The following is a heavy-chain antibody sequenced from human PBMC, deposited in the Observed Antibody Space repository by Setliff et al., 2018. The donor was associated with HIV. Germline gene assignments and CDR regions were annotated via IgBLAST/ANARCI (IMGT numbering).Heavy chain of an antibody. CDR3: ARDGYYNFWSGYGYYYYYMDV. Sequence: ASVKVSCKASGYTFTSYYMHWVRQATGQGLQWMGIINPSGGSTTYAQKFQGRVTMTRDTSATTIFMELSSLRSEDTAVYYCARDGYYNFWSGYGYYYYYMDVWGKGTTVTVSS. V-gene: IGHV1-46*01. D-gene: IGHD3-3*01. J-gene: IGHJ6*03. CDR2: INPSGGST. CDR1: GYTFTSYY.